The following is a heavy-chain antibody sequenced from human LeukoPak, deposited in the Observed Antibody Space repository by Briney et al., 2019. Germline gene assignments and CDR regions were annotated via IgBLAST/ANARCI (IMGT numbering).Heavy chain of an antibody. Sequence: PGGSLRLSCAASGFTVSSNYMSWVRQAPGKGLEWGSVIYSGGSTYYADSVKGRFTITRDNSKNTLYLQMNSLRAEDTAVYYCARDLAVGATPYGMDVWGQGTTVTVSS. CDR1: GFTVSSNY. V-gene: IGHV3-66*01. D-gene: IGHD1-26*01. J-gene: IGHJ6*02. CDR2: IYSGGST. CDR3: ARDLAVGATPYGMDV.